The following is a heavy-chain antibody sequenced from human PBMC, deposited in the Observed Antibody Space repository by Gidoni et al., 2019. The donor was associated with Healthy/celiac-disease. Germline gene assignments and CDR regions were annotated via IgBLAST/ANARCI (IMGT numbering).Heavy chain of an antibody. CDR3: ARHAQPYGDYVGCFDY. CDR2: IYYSGST. CDR1: GGSLSSSSYY. J-gene: IGHJ4*02. D-gene: IGHD4-17*01. V-gene: IGHV4-39*01. Sequence: QLQLQESGPGLVKPSETLSLTCTVSGGSLSSSSYYWGWIRQPPGKGLEWIGSIYYSGSTYYNPSLKSRVTISVDTSKNQFSLKLSSVTAADTAVYYCARHAQPYGDYVGCFDYWGQGTLVTVSS.